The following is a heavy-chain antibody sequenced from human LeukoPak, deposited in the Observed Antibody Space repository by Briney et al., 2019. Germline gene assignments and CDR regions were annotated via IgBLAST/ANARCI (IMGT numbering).Heavy chain of an antibody. CDR2: FDPEDGET. V-gene: IGHV1-24*01. CDR1: GYTLTELS. J-gene: IGHJ5*02. Sequence: ASVKVSCKVSGYTLTELSMHWVRQAPGKGLEWMGGFDPEDGETIYAQKFQGRVTMTEDTSTDTAYMELSSLRSDDTAVYYCARDLGYCSTTSCSRNWFDPWGQGTLVTVSS. D-gene: IGHD2-2*01. CDR3: ARDLGYCSTTSCSRNWFDP.